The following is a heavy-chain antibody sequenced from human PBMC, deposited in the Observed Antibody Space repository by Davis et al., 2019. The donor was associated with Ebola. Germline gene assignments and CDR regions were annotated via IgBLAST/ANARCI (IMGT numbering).Heavy chain of an antibody. CDR1: GYTFTSYG. CDR2: ISAYNGNT. J-gene: IGHJ4*02. V-gene: IGHV1-18*01. Sequence: AASVKVSCKASGYTFTSYGISWVRQAPGQGLEWMGWISAYNGNTNYAQKFQGRVTITADESTSTAYMELRSLRSDDTAVYYCARAVSYYGSGIDYWGQGTLVTVSS. CDR3: ARAVSYYGSGIDY. D-gene: IGHD3-10*01.